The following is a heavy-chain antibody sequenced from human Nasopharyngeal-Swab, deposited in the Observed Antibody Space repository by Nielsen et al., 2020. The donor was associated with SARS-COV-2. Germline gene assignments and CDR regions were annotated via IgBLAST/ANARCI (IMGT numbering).Heavy chain of an antibody. J-gene: IGHJ4*02. V-gene: IGHV3-15*01. D-gene: IGHD5-12*01. Sequence: GESLKISCAASGFTFSNAWMSWVRQAPGKGLEWVGRIKRKSDGGTTDYAAPVKGRFTISRDDSKNTLYLHMNSLKTEDTAVYYCTTDSSGYGNYWGQGTLVTVSS. CDR3: TTDSSGYGNY. CDR1: GFTFSNAW. CDR2: IKRKSDGGTT.